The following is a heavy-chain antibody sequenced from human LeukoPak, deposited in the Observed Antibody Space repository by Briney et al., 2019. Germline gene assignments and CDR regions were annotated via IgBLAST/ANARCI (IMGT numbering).Heavy chain of an antibody. D-gene: IGHD5-24*01. Sequence: PSETLSLTCSVSGDSISSYYWSWIRQPPGKELEWIGNIYYTGISNYNPSLKSQVTISVDTSKNQFSLKLSSVTAADTAVYYCARGRWLSHWGQGILVTVSS. CDR2: IYYTGIS. J-gene: IGHJ4*02. CDR3: ARGRWLSH. V-gene: IGHV4-59*01. CDR1: GDSISSYY.